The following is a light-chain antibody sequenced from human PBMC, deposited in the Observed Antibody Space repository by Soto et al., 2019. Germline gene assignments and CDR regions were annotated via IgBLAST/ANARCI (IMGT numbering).Light chain of an antibody. CDR3: QRYDSLPPT. V-gene: IGKV1-33*01. Sequence: DIQMTQSPSSLSASVGDRVTITCQASRDIGKYLNWFQEKPGKAPKLLFYDASNLQTGVPSRFSGSGSGTDFTFTISSLQPEDFATYYCQRYDSLPPTFGQGTRLEIK. CDR2: DAS. J-gene: IGKJ5*01. CDR1: RDIGKY.